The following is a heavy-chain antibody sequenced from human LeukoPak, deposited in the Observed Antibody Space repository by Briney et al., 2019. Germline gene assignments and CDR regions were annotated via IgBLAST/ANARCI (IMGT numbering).Heavy chain of an antibody. D-gene: IGHD2-2*02. CDR2: INHSGST. J-gene: IGHJ4*02. CDR1: GGSFSGYY. V-gene: IGHV4-34*01. CDR3: ARVYCSSTSCYTGGNTFDY. Sequence: PSETLSLTCAVYGGSFSGYYWSWIRQPPGKGLEWIGEINHSGSTNYNPSLKSRVTISVDTSKNQFSLKLSSVTAADTAVYYCARVYCSSTSCYTGGNTFDYWGQGTLVTVSS.